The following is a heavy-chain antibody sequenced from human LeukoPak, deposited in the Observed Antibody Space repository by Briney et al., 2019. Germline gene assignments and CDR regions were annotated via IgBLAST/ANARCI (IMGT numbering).Heavy chain of an antibody. CDR1: GGSINNYY. CDR2: IYPSGST. V-gene: IGHV4-4*07. CDR3: ARVGSPYHFDY. J-gene: IGHJ4*02. D-gene: IGHD2-2*01. Sequence: SETLSLTCTVSGGSINNYYWSRIRQPAGKGLEWIGRIYPSGSTNYNPSLKSRVTMSVDTSKNQFSLKLSSVTAADTAVYYCARVGSPYHFDYWGQGTLVTVSS.